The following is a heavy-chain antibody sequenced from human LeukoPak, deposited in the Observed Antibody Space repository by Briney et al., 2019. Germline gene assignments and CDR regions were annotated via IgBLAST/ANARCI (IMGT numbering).Heavy chain of an antibody. CDR2: IHYSGST. CDR1: GGSNY. CDR3: AKHSNWNAGVDWFDP. Sequence: LETLSLTCTVSGGSNYWSWIRQPPGKGLEWIAYIHYSGSTNYNPSLKSRVTISIDTSKNQFSLKLNSVTAADTAVYYCAKHSNWNAGVDWFDPWGQRTLVTVSS. V-gene: IGHV4-59*08. J-gene: IGHJ5*02. D-gene: IGHD1-20*01.